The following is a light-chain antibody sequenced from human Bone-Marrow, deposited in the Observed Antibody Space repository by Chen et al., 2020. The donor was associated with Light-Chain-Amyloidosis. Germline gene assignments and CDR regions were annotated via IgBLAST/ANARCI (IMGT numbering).Light chain of an antibody. CDR1: DLPTKY. CDR3: QSADSSGTYEVI. Sequence: SYDLILPPSVSVSPGHAARLPCSGDDLPTKYAYWYQQKPGQAPVLVIHRDTERPSGISERFSGSSSGTTATLTISGVQAEDEADYHCQSADSSGTYEVIFGGGTKLTVL. J-gene: IGLJ2*01. V-gene: IGLV3-25*03. CDR2: RDT.